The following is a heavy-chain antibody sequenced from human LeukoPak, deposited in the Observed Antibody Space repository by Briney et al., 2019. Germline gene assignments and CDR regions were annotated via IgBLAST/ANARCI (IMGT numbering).Heavy chain of an antibody. CDR3: AKGSF. CDR2: ISESGGST. D-gene: IGHD3-10*01. Sequence: GGSLRLSCVDLGGRRIIKKKSWVRQAPGKGLEWVSGISESGGSTYYADSVKGRFTSSRDNSKNTLYLQMNNLRAEDTAAYYCAKGSFWGQGTLVTVSS. V-gene: IGHV3-23*01. CDR1: GRRIIKK. J-gene: IGHJ4*02.